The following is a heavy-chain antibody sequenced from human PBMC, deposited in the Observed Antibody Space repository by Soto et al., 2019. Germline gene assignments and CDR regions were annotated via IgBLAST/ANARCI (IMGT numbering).Heavy chain of an antibody. V-gene: IGHV4-61*01. CDR3: ARGDYFRGYGY. J-gene: IGHJ4*02. CDR2: IYYTGST. D-gene: IGHD4-17*01. CDR1: GASLSGGSYS. Sequence: PSETLSLTCSVSGASLSGGSYSWTWIRQSPGKGLEWIGYIYYTGSTNLNPSLKSRVTISLDTSKNQFSLKLTSVTAADTAVYYCARGDYFRGYGYWGQGTLVTSPQ.